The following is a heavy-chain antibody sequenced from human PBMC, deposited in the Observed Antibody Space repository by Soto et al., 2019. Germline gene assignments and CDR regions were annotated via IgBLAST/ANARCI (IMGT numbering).Heavy chain of an antibody. CDR3: ARDMFDGAIFGVVMASVDI. J-gene: IGHJ3*02. Sequence: GSLSLSCAASGFTFSSYGMHWVRQAPGKGLEWVAVIWYDGSNKYYADSVKGRFTISRGNSKNTLYLQMNSLRAEDTAVYYCARDMFDGAIFGVVMASVDIWGQGTMVTVSS. CDR1: GFTFSSYG. D-gene: IGHD3-3*01. CDR2: IWYDGSNK. V-gene: IGHV3-33*01.